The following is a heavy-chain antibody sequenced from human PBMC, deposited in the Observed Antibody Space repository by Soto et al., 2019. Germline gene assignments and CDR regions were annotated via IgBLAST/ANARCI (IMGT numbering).Heavy chain of an antibody. CDR3: AKCKALVIAVAPVDY. CDR2: ISGSGGST. V-gene: IGHV3-23*01. Sequence: EVQLLESGGGLVQPGGSLRLSCAASGFTFSSYAMSWVRQAPGKGLEWVSAISGSGGSTYYADSVKGRFTISRDNPKNTRYLQMNSLRAEDTAVYYCAKCKALVIAVAPVDYWGQGPLVTVSS. CDR1: GFTFSSYA. J-gene: IGHJ4*02. D-gene: IGHD6-19*01.